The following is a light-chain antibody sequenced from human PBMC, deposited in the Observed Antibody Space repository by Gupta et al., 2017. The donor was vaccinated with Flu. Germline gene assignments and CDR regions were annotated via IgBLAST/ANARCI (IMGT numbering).Light chain of an antibody. CDR2: VNS. CDR3: QSYDSSLSGSL. V-gene: IGLV1-40*01. CDR1: SSNIGAGHD. Sequence: SSNIGAGHDVHWYQQLPGTPPKLLIYVNSNRPSGVPDRFSGSKSGTSASLAITGLQAEDEANYYCQSYDSSLSGSLFGGGTKVTVL. J-gene: IGLJ3*02.